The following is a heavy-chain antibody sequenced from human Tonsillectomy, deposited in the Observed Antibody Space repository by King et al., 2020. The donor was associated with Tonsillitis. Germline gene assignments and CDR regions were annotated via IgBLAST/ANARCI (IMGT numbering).Heavy chain of an antibody. CDR3: SREGYGSGSYYDYYYYAMDV. D-gene: IGHD3-10*01. J-gene: IGHJ6*02. CDR1: GFTFSSYG. V-gene: IGHV3-33*01. CDR2: IWYDGSNK. Sequence: VQLVEAGGGVVQPGRSLRLSCAAAGFTFSSYGMHWVRQAPGKGLEWVAVIWYDGSNKYYADSVKGRFTISRDNSKNTLYLQMNSLRAEDTAVYYFSREGYGSGSYYDYYYYAMDVWCQGTTVTVSS.